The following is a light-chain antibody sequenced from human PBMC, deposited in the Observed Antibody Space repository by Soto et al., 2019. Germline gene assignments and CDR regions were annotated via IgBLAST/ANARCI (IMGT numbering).Light chain of an antibody. CDR2: DAS. J-gene: IGKJ2*01. Sequence: ETVLTQSPATLSLSPGERATLSCRASQSVHTYLAWYQQKAGQAPRLLIYDASNRATGIPARFSGSGSGTDFTLTISSLEPEDCAVYYCQQSSNWPPYTFGQGNKLEIK. CDR1: QSVHTY. V-gene: IGKV3-11*01. CDR3: QQSSNWPPYT.